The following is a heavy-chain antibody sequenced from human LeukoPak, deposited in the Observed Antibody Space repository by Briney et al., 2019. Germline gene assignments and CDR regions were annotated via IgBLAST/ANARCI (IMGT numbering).Heavy chain of an antibody. CDR1: GFTVGSTY. CDR2: IYSGGST. V-gene: IGHV3-53*01. J-gene: IGHJ4*02. CDR3: ARATLDN. Sequence: PGGSLRLSCAASGFTVGSTYISWVRQAPGKGLEWVSVIYSGGSTKYADSVKARFTISRDTSKNTVYLQMNNLGAEDTAVYYCARATLDNWGQGTLVTVSS.